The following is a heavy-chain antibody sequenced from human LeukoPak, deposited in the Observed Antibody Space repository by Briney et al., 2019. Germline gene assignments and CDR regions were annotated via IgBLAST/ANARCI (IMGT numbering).Heavy chain of an antibody. CDR1: GFTFSSHV. CDR3: AKAGITIFGVVNYFDY. CDR2: ISGSGGST. Sequence: GGSLRLSCAASGFTFSSHVKNWVRQAPGKGLEWVSPISGSGGSTYYADSVKGRFTISRDNSKNTLYLQMNSLRAEDTAVYYCAKAGITIFGVVNYFDYWGQGTLVTVSS. V-gene: IGHV3-23*01. J-gene: IGHJ4*02. D-gene: IGHD3-3*01.